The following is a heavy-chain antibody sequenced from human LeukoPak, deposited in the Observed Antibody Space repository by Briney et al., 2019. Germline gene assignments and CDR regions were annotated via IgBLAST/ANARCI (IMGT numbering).Heavy chain of an antibody. CDR3: ARRSSGSYEYYFEH. J-gene: IGHJ4*02. V-gene: IGHV4-38-2*02. D-gene: IGHD3-10*01. CDR2: ISQSGSI. Sequence: SETLSLTCIVSGNSFTSGDYWGWIRQTPGKGLEWIGTISQSGSIYYNSSLKSRVTLSVDMSKNQFSLNFNSVTAADTAVYYCARRSSGSYEYYFEHWGQGTRVTVSS. CDR1: GNSFTSGDY.